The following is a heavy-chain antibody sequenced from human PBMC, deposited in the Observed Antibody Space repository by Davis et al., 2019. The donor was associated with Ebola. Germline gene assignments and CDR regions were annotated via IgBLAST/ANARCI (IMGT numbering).Heavy chain of an antibody. Sequence: GGSLRLSCAASGFSVSTKYMSWVRPSPGKGLEWVSYISSSSSYTNYADSVKGRFTISRDNAKNSLYLQMNSLRAEDTAVYYCARDDYGDLLSMGYFDLWGRGTLVTVSS. CDR1: GFSVSTKY. D-gene: IGHD4-17*01. V-gene: IGHV3-11*06. J-gene: IGHJ2*01. CDR3: ARDDYGDLLSMGYFDL. CDR2: ISSSSSYT.